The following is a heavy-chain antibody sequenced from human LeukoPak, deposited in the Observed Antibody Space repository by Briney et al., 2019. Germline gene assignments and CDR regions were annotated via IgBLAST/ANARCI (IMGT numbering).Heavy chain of an antibody. J-gene: IGHJ3*02. Sequence: SQTLSLTCTVSGGSISSGGYYWSWIRQHPGKGLEWIGYIYYSGSTYYNPPLKSRVTISVDTSKNQFSLKLSSVTAADTAVYYCARDAYYYDSSGYINAFDIWGQGTMVTVSS. CDR2: IYYSGST. CDR3: ARDAYYYDSSGYINAFDI. D-gene: IGHD3-22*01. V-gene: IGHV4-31*03. CDR1: GGSISSGGYY.